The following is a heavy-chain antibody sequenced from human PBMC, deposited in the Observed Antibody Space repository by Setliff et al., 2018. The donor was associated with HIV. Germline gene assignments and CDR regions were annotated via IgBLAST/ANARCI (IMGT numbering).Heavy chain of an antibody. CDR1: GGSISSHY. J-gene: IGHJ4*02. D-gene: IGHD3-3*01. CDR3: ARARDFSSGQDN. Sequence: PSETLSLTCTVSGGSISSHYWSWIRQPPGKGLEWIGYIYYSGSTYYNPSLKSRVTISVDTSKNQFSLKLSSVTAADTAIYYCARARDFSSGQDNWGQGTLVTVSS. CDR2: IYYSGST. V-gene: IGHV4-59*11.